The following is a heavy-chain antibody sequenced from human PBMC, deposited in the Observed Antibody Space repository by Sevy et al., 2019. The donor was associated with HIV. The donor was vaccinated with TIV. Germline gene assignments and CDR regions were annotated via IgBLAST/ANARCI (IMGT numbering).Heavy chain of an antibody. CDR2: ISSSSSYI. CDR1: GFTFSSYS. J-gene: IGHJ4*02. V-gene: IGHV3-21*01. Sequence: GGSLRLSCAASGFTFSSYSMNWVRQAPGKGLEWVSSISSSSSYIYYADSVKGRFTISRDNAKNSLYPQMNSLRAEDTAVYYCARGPLTYYYDSSGYYYAYYFDYWGQGTLVTVSS. CDR3: ARGPLTYYYDSSGYYYAYYFDY. D-gene: IGHD3-22*01.